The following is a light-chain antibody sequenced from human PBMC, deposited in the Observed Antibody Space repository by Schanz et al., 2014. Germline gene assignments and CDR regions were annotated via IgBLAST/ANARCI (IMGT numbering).Light chain of an antibody. J-gene: IGKJ3*01. CDR3: HQYGISPLT. Sequence: EIVLTQSPGTLSVSPGERATLSCRASQSISSNLAWYQQKPGQAPRLLIYGASSRATGIPDRFSGSGSGTDFTLTISRLEPEDFAVYYCHQYGISPLTFGPGTKVDIK. CDR2: GAS. CDR1: QSISSN. V-gene: IGKV3-20*01.